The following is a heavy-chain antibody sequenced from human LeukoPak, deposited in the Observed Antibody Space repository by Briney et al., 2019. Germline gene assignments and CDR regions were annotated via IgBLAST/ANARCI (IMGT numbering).Heavy chain of an antibody. J-gene: IGHJ3*02. CDR2: IYSPGST. Sequence: TSQTLSLTCTVSSGSISSGSYYWSWIRQPAGKGLEWIGRIYSPGSTKYNSSLKSRVTISVDTSKSQFSLRLRSVTAADTAVYYCARVGYYDILTGYYSVDAFDIWGQGTMVTVSS. CDR1: SGSISSGSYY. D-gene: IGHD3-9*01. CDR3: ARVGYYDILTGYYSVDAFDI. V-gene: IGHV4-61*02.